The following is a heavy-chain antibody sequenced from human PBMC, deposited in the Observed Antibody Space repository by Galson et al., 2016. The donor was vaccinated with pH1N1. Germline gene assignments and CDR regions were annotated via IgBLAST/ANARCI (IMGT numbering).Heavy chain of an antibody. Sequence: SVKVSCKASGYIFTSDYFHWVRQAPGQGLEWMGVIDPSNGGTTFAQKLQGLVTMTRDTSTSTVYMELRGLKFEDTAVYYCIRDLGRLRVSWGQGTLVTVSS. D-gene: IGHD3-16*01. CDR1: GYIFTSDY. V-gene: IGHV1-46*03. CDR2: IDPSNGGT. CDR3: IRDLGRLRVS. J-gene: IGHJ5*02.